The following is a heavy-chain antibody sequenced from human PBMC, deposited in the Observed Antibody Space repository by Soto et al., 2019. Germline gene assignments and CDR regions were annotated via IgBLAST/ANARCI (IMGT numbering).Heavy chain of an antibody. J-gene: IGHJ6*02. CDR2: INPSGGST. CDR1: GYTFTSYY. Sequence: GASVKVSCKASGYTFTSYYMHWVRQAPGQGLEWMGIINPSGGSTSYAQKFQGRVTMTRDTSTSTVYMELSSLRSEDTAVYYCARDRIAAAAPNGMDVWGQGTTVTV. D-gene: IGHD6-13*01. V-gene: IGHV1-46*01. CDR3: ARDRIAAAAPNGMDV.